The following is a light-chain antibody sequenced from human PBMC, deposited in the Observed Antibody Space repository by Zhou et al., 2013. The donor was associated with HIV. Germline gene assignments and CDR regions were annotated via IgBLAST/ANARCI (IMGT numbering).Light chain of an antibody. CDR3: QQYNGWPLT. CDR2: DTS. V-gene: IGKV3-11*01. CDR1: QSVSSY. J-gene: IGKJ4*01. Sequence: EIVLTQSPGTLSLSPGERATLSCRADQSVSSYLAWYQQKPGQAPRPLIFDTSSRATGIPARFSGSGSGTDFTLTISSLQSEDFAVYYCQQYNGWPLTFGGGTRVEIK.